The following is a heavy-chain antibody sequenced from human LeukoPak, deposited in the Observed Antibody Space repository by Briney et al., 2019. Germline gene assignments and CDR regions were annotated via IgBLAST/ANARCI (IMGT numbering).Heavy chain of an antibody. CDR1: GGSISSYY. Sequence: PSETLSLTCTVSGGSISSYYWSWIRQPPGKGLEWIGYIYYSGSTNYNPSLKRRVTISVDTSKNQFSLKLSSVTAADTAVYYYARQRWLQLGYFDYWGQGTLVTVSS. D-gene: IGHD5-24*01. V-gene: IGHV4-59*12. J-gene: IGHJ4*02. CDR2: IYYSGST. CDR3: ARQRWLQLGYFDY.